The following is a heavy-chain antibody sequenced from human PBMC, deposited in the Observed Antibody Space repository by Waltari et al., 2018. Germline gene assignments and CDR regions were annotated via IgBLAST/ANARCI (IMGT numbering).Heavy chain of an antibody. CDR1: GFTFSSYA. J-gene: IGHJ4*02. CDR2: IRGSGSGT. Sequence: EVQLVESGGGLVQPGGSLRLSCAASGFTFSSYAMSWVGQAPGKGGGWVAGIRGSGSGTYYANLVEGRFTISRDDAKNAVYVQMNILGAEDAAVYYCASAMEMATNVDYWGQGTLVTVSS. CDR3: ASAMEMATNVDY. V-gene: IGHV3-23*04. D-gene: IGHD5-12*01.